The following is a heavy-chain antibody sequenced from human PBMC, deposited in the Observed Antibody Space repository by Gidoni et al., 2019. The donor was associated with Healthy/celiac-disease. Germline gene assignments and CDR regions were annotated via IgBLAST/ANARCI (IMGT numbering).Heavy chain of an antibody. V-gene: IGHV3-74*01. D-gene: IGHD3-10*01. CDR1: AFSFSSSW. J-gene: IGHJ4*02. CDR2: INSDGSST. CDR3: ARDIRAITMVAN. Sequence: EVPLVDSGGSLVQPGRSLSFCCPLPAFSFSSSWMHWVRQAPGKGVVWVSRINSDGSSTSYEDYVKGRFTISRDNAKNTLYLQMNRLRAEDTAVYSCARDIRAITMVANWGQGTLVTVSS.